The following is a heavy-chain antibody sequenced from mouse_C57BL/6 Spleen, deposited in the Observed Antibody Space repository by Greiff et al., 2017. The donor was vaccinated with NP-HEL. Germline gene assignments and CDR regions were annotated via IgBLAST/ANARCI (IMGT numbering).Heavy chain of an antibody. J-gene: IGHJ1*03. V-gene: IGHV2-5*01. CDR3: AKKIYYYGSREVGYFDV. Sequence: QVQLQQSGPGLVQPSQSLSITCTVSGFSLTSYGVHWVRQSPGKGLEWLGVIWRGGSTDYNAAFMSRLSITKDNSKSQVFFKMNSLQADDTAIYYCAKKIYYYGSREVGYFDVWGTGTTVTVSS. CDR2: IWRGGST. D-gene: IGHD1-1*01. CDR1: GFSLTSYG.